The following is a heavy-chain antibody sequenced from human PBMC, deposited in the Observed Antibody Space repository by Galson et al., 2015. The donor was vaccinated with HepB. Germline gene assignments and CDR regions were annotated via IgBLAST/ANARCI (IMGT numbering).Heavy chain of an antibody. CDR2: IRSKANYYAT. Sequence: SLRLSCAASRFIFSGSAIDWVRQASGKGPEWVGRIRSKANYYATLYVPSLKGRFTISRDDSKNMAHLHMRSLKTEDTAVYYCIRLGDLSGYSSRWGQGTLVTVSS. J-gene: IGHJ4*02. V-gene: IGHV3-73*01. CDR3: IRLGDLSGYSSR. D-gene: IGHD2-2*01. CDR1: RFIFSGSA.